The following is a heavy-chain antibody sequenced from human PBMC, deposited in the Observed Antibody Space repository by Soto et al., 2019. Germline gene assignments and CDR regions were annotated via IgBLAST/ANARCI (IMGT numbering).Heavy chain of an antibody. CDR3: AKPRAWGSFYYY. V-gene: IGHV3-30*18. CDR2: ISYDGSNK. Sequence: QVQLVESGGGVVQPGRSLRLSCAASGFTFSSYGMHWVRQAPGKGLEWVAVISYDGSNKYYADSVKGRFTISRDNSKNTLSLQMNSLRAEDTAVYYCAKPRAWGSFYYYWGQGTLVTVSS. CDR1: GFTFSSYG. D-gene: IGHD7-27*01. J-gene: IGHJ4*02.